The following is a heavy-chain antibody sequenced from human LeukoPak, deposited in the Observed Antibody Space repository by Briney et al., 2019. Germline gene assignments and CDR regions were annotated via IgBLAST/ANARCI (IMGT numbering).Heavy chain of an antibody. Sequence: GRSLRLSCETSGFTLSHYGMHWVRQAPGAGLEWVAVIWSDASNTYYADSVKGRFTISRDNSSNTIYVQMSSLRAEDTAVYCCAKDAERGFDYSNSLNYWGQGTLVTVSS. J-gene: IGHJ4*02. D-gene: IGHD4-11*01. CDR2: IWSDASNT. V-gene: IGHV3-33*06. CDR3: AKDAERGFDYSNSLNY. CDR1: GFTLSHYG.